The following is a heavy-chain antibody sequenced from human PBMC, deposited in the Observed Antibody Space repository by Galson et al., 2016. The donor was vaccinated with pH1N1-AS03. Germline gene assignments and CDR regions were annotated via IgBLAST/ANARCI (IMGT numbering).Heavy chain of an antibody. J-gene: IGHJ2*01. CDR1: GFTFNMYT. D-gene: IGHD2-15*01. CDR3: VRNRGSRGFHADWYFDV. CDR2: ISRVSDAK. Sequence: SLRLSCAASGFTFNMYTMDWVRRAPGKGLEWISSISRVSDAKYYADSVKGRFTISRDHAETALYLQMDSLRGEDTAVYYCVRNRGSRGFHADWYFDVWGPGTVVAVSS. V-gene: IGHV3-48*01.